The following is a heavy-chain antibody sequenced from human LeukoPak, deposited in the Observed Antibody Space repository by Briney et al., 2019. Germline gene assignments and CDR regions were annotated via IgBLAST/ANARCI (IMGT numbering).Heavy chain of an antibody. CDR2: IRYDGSNK. V-gene: IGHV3-30*02. D-gene: IGHD1-26*01. Sequence: PGGSLRLSCAASGFSFSTYGMNWVRQAPGKGLEWVAFIRYDGSNKYYADSVKGRFTISRDNSKNTLYLQMNSLRAEDTAVYYCAKDLVGATFSLDYWGQGTLVTVSS. J-gene: IGHJ4*02. CDR3: AKDLVGATFSLDY. CDR1: GFSFSTYG.